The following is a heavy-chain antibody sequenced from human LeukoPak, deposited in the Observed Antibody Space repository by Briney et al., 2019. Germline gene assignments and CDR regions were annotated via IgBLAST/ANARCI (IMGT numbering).Heavy chain of an antibody. D-gene: IGHD3-22*01. Sequence: PGGSLRLSRAASGFRFDSFYMGWIRQVPGKGLDYIALISASGAVPYYAESVKGRFTISRDNAKNSVSLQMNSLSADDTAVYYCARSLIVASEDYWGQGTLVTVSS. CDR3: ARSLIVASEDY. J-gene: IGHJ4*02. CDR2: ISASGAVP. V-gene: IGHV3-11*04. CDR1: GFRFDSFY.